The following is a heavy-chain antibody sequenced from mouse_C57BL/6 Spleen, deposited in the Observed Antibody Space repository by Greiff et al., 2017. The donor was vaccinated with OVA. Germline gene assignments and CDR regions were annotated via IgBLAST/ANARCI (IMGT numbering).Heavy chain of an antibody. D-gene: IGHD1-1*01. V-gene: IGHV7-1*01. J-gene: IGHJ4*01. CDR3: ARDAGYYGAYAMDD. Sequence: EVNLVESGGGLVQSGRSLRLSCATSGFTFSDFYMEWVRQAPGKGLEWIAASRNKANDYTTEYSASVKGRFIVSRDTSQSILYLQMNALRAEDTAIYYCARDAGYYGAYAMDDWGQGTSVTVSS. CDR2: SRNKANDYTT. CDR1: GFTFSDFY.